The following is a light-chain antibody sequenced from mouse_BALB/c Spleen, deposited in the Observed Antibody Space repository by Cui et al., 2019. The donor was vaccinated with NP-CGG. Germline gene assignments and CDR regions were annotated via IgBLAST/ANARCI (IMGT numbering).Light chain of an antibody. CDR1: TGAVTTSNY. J-gene: IGLJ1*01. V-gene: IGLV1*01. CDR2: GTR. Sequence: QAVVTQESALTTSPGEIVTLTCRSSTGAVTTSNYANWVQEKPDHLFTGLIGGTRNRIPGVPARFSGSLIGDKAALTITGAQTEDEAMYFCALWYSNHWVFGGGTKLTVL. CDR3: ALWYSNHWV.